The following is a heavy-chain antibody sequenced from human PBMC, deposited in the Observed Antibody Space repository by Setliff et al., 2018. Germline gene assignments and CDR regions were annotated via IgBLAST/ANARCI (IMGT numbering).Heavy chain of an antibody. Sequence: GGSLRLSCAASGFIFSNYAMSWVRQAPGKGLEWVCGMSGSGRYTHHADSVKGRFTISRDNSKNTLFLQMNSLIFDDTAVYYCSKHPTALTTAGGDYWGQGTLVTAPQ. D-gene: IGHD4-17*01. J-gene: IGHJ4*02. CDR3: SKHPTALTTAGGDY. CDR2: MSGSGRYT. CDR1: GFIFSNYA. V-gene: IGHV3-23*01.